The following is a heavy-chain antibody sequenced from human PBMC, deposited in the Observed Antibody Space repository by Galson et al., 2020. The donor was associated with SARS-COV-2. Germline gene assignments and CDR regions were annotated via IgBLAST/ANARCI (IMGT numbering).Heavy chain of an antibody. D-gene: IGHD3-22*01. Sequence: SETLSPTCPLLGCPISSYYWSWIRQPAGKGLEWIGRNYTSGSTNYNPSRKSRVTMSVDTSKNQFSLKLCSVTAADTAVYYCARESYYYDSSGSDAFDVWGQGTMVTVSS. V-gene: IGHV4-4*07. J-gene: IGHJ3*01. CDR2: NYTSGST. CDR1: GCPISSYY. CDR3: ARESYYYDSSGSDAFDV.